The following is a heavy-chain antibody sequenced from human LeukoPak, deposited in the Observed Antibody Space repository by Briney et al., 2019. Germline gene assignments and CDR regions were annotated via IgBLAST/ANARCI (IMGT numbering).Heavy chain of an antibody. J-gene: IGHJ4*02. CDR1: AFIFSSYS. CDR3: ASPPCADYGGYFDY. CDR2: ISSSSSYI. Sequence: GGPLRLSCAASAFIFSSYSMNWVRQAPGKGLEWVSSISSSSSYIYYADSVKGRFTISRDNAKNSLYLQMNSLRAEDTAVYYCASPPCADYGGYFDYWGQGTLVTVSS. V-gene: IGHV3-21*01. D-gene: IGHD4-17*01.